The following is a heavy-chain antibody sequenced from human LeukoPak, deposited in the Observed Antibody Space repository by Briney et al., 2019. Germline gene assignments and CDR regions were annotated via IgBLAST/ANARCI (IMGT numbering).Heavy chain of an antibody. CDR3: ARGDYYYYGMDV. J-gene: IGHJ6*02. V-gene: IGHV6-1*01. CDR2: TFYTSKWYN. CDR1: GDSVSRKNAA. Sequence: SQTLSLTCAISGDSVSRKNAAWNWIRQSPSRGLEWLGRTFYTSKWYNDYAVSMKSRITINPDTSKNQFSLQLNSVTPEDTAVYYCARGDYYYYGMDVWGQGTTVTVSS.